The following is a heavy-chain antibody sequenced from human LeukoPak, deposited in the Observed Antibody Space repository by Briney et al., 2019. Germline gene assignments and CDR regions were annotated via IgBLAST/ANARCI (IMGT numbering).Heavy chain of an antibody. J-gene: IGHJ4*02. CDR1: GFTFSSYA. V-gene: IGHV3-30-3*01. CDR3: ATQPPQKLRYSYGYYFDY. Sequence: GGSLRLSCAASGFTFSSYAMHWVRQAPGKGLEWVAVISYDGSNKYYADSVKGRFTISRDNSKNTLYLQMNSLRAEDTAVYYCATQPPQKLRYSYGYYFDYWGQGTLVTVSS. CDR2: ISYDGSNK. D-gene: IGHD5-18*01.